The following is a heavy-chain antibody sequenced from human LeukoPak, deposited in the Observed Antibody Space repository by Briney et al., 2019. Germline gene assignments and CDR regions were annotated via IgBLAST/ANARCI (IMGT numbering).Heavy chain of an antibody. D-gene: IGHD4-11*01. CDR3: AKDPGPLSNYPSYMDA. CDR1: GFTFSSYG. CDR2: IRYDTSNK. V-gene: IGHV3-30*02. Sequence: GGSLRLSCAASGFTFSSYGMHWVRQAPGKGLEWVAFIRYDTSNKYYADSVKGRFTIFSDSSKNTLYLQMNSLRPEDTAVYYCAKDPGPLSNYPSYMDAWGKGTTVSVSS. J-gene: IGHJ6*03.